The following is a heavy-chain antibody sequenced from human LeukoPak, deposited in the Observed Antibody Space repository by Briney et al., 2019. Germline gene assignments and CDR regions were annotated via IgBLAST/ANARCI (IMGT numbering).Heavy chain of an antibody. CDR2: ISYDGSNK. CDR3: AKADLH. V-gene: IGHV3-30*18. CDR1: GFTVSTNY. J-gene: IGHJ4*02. Sequence: GGSLRLSCAASGFTVSTNYMSWVRQAPGKGLEWVAVISYDGSNKYYADSVKGRFTISRDNSKNTLYLQMNSLRAEDTAVYYCAKADLHWGQGTLVTVSS.